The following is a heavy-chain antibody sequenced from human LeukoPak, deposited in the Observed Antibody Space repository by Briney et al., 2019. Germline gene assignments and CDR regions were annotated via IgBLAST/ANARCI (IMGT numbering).Heavy chain of an antibody. CDR1: GFTLGSYA. V-gene: IGHV3-23*01. D-gene: IGHD3-10*01. CDR3: AKGVRLWFASYFAY. Sequence: PGGSLRLSCAGSGFTLGSYAMSWVRQAPGKGLEWVSAISGNGYNTYYADSVKGRFTISRESSGNTLYLQMHNLRAEDTAVYYCAKGVRLWFASYFAYSGQGTLVTVSS. J-gene: IGHJ4*02. CDR2: ISGNGYNT.